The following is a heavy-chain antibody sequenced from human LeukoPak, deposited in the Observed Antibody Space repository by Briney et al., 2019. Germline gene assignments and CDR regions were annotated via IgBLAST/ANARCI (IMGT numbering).Heavy chain of an antibody. CDR2: IYSGGFT. D-gene: IGHD1-26*01. V-gene: IGHV3-66*01. Sequence: GGSLRLSCAASGFTVSSNYMSWVRQAPGKGLEWLSVIYSGGFTYYADSVKGRFTISRDNSKNRVYLQMSSLRVEDTAVYYCAREWELRYWGQGTLVTVSS. J-gene: IGHJ4*02. CDR3: AREWELRY. CDR1: GFTVSSNY.